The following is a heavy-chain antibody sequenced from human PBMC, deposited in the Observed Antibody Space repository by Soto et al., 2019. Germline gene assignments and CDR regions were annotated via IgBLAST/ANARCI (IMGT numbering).Heavy chain of an antibody. CDR2: INPNSGGT. CDR3: ARALTADIVVVPAAHPLDAFDI. D-gene: IGHD2-2*01. V-gene: IGHV1-2*04. CDR1: GYTFTGYY. Sequence: ASVKVSCKASGYTFTGYYMHWVRQAPGQGLEWMGWINPNSGGTNYAQKFQGWVTMTRDTSISTAYMELSRLRSDDTAVYYCARALTADIVVVPAAHPLDAFDIWGQGTMVTVSS. J-gene: IGHJ3*02.